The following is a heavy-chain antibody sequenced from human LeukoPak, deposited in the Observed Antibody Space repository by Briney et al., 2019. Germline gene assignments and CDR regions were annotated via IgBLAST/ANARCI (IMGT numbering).Heavy chain of an antibody. V-gene: IGHV1-58*01. J-gene: IGHJ4*02. D-gene: IGHD6-13*01. CDR2: IVVGSGNT. Sequence: ASVNVSYTPSGFTFTTSAVQWVRQARGQRLEWIGWIVVGSGNTNYAQKFQERVTITRDMSTSTAYMDLSSLRSEDTAVYYCAAAYSSSPIDFDYWGQGTLVTVSS. CDR1: GFTFTTSA. CDR3: AAAYSSSPIDFDY.